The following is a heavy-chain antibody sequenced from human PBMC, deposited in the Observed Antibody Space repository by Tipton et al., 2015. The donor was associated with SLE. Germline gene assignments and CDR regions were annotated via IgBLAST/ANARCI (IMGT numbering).Heavy chain of an antibody. CDR1: GFTFRSYG. V-gene: IGHV3-30*02. CDR3: ARNGGGIDV. CDR2: IQYDGSNE. J-gene: IGHJ6*02. Sequence: SGFTFRSYGMFWVRQAPGKGLEWVSFIQYDGSNEKYADSVKGRITISRDNSKNMLYLQMNTLRTEDTAVYYCARNGGGIDVWGQGTTVTVSS. D-gene: IGHD3-16*01.